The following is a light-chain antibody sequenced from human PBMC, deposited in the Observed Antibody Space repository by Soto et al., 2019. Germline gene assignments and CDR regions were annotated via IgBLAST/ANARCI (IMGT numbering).Light chain of an antibody. CDR3: QQRGNWPPIT. J-gene: IGKJ5*01. CDR1: QSVSPSS. CDR2: DAS. Sequence: EILLTQSPGTLSLSPVERATLSCRASQSVSPSSLAWYQQRPGQAPRLLIYDASNRATGIPARFSGSGSGTDFTLTISSLEPEDFAVYYCQQRGNWPPITFGQGTRLEIK. V-gene: IGKV3-11*01.